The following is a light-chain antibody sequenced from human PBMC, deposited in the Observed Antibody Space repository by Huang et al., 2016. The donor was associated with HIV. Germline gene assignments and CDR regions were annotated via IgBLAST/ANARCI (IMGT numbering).Light chain of an antibody. CDR3: QQRINWPLT. V-gene: IGKV3-11*01. Sequence: EIVLTQSPDTLSLSPGERATLSCRDSQSVRGDLGWYQQKPGQAPRLLIYDVSNRATGIPARFSGSRSGTDFTLTISSLEPEEFAVYYCQQRINWPLTFGGGTKVEIK. J-gene: IGKJ4*01. CDR1: QSVRGD. CDR2: DVS.